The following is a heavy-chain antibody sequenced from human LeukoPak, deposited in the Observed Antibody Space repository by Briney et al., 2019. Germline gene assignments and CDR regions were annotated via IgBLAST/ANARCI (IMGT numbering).Heavy chain of an antibody. Sequence: GGSLRLSCAASGFTFSSYAMSWVRQAPGKGLEWVSAISGSGGSTYYADSVEGRFTISRDNSKNTLYLQMNSLRAEDTAVYYCARADPGSGSARLYHGMDVWGQGTAGTVSS. D-gene: IGHD6-25*01. J-gene: IGHJ6*02. CDR1: GFTFSSYA. V-gene: IGHV3-23*01. CDR2: ISGSGGST. CDR3: ARADPGSGSARLYHGMDV.